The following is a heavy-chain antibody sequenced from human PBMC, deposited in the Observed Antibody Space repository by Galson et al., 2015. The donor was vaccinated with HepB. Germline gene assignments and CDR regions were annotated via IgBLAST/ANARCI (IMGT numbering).Heavy chain of an antibody. CDR1: GGTFSSYT. V-gene: IGHV1-69*02. CDR2: IIPILGIA. Sequence: SVKVSCKASGGTFSSYTISWVRQAPGQGLEWMGRIIPILGIANYAQKFQGRVTITADKSTSTAYMELSSLRSEDTAVYYCASDRTTVTGGAWGYYGMDVWGQGTTVTVSS. J-gene: IGHJ6*02. D-gene: IGHD4-17*01. CDR3: ASDRTTVTGGAWGYYGMDV.